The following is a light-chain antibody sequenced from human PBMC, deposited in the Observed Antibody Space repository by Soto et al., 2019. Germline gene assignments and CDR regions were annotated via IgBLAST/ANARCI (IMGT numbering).Light chain of an antibody. Sequence: QSVLTQTASVSGSLGQSIPISCTGTRSVVGAYNSVSWYQQHPGKAPKLIIFEVFNRPSGASTRFSGSKSGNTASLTISGLQADDEADYYCSSYTDSSTYVFGTGTKVTVL. J-gene: IGLJ1*01. CDR1: RSVVGAYNS. V-gene: IGLV2-14*01. CDR2: EVF. CDR3: SSYTDSSTYV.